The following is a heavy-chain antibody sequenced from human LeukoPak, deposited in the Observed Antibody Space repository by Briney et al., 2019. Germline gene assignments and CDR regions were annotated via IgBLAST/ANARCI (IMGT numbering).Heavy chain of an antibody. CDR1: VYTFTCYG. CDR3: ARGEVTYGDYGVYYYYYMDV. J-gene: IGHJ6*03. V-gene: IGHV1-18*01. CDR2: ISAYNGNT. D-gene: IGHD4-17*01. Sequence: GASVNVSCKASVYTFTCYGISWVRQAPGQGLEWMGWISAYNGNTNYAHKLQGRVTMTTDTSTSTDYMEMRSLRSDDTAVYYCARGEVTYGDYGVYYYYYMDVWGKETTVTVSS.